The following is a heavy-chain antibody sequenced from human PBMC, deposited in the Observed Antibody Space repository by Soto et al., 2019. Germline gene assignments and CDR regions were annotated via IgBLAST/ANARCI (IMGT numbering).Heavy chain of an antibody. CDR1: GGSFSGYY. Sequence: PSETLSLTCAVYGGSFSGYYWSWIRQPPGKGLEWIGEINHSGSTNYNPSLKSRVTISVDTSKNQFSLKLSSVTAADTAVYYCARGLIDYDFWSGYSAYYFDYWGQGTLVTVSS. CDR3: ARGLIDYDFWSGYSAYYFDY. V-gene: IGHV4-34*01. CDR2: INHSGST. J-gene: IGHJ4*02. D-gene: IGHD3-3*01.